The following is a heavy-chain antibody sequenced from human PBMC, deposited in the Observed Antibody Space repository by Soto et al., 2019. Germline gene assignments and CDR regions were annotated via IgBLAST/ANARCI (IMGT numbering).Heavy chain of an antibody. Sequence: GPTLVNPTETLTLTCSVSGFSLTNGRMGVSWIRQPPGKALEWLAHFFSDAERSYSTSMQSRLNMYKDSSGSQVVLTMTNMAPEDTATYFCARMEGDYKYYGLDVWGQGIAVTVSS. CDR1: GFSLTNGRMG. CDR2: FFSDAER. J-gene: IGHJ6*02. D-gene: IGHD4-17*01. CDR3: ARMEGDYKYYGLDV. V-gene: IGHV2-26*01.